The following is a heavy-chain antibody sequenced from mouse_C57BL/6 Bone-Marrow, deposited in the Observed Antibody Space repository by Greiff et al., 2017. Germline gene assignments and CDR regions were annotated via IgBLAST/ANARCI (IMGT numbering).Heavy chain of an antibody. CDR2: IYPRSGNT. D-gene: IGHD4-1*01. V-gene: IGHV1-81*01. Sequence: VQLVESGAELARPGASVKLSCKASGYTFTSYGISWVKQRTGQGLEWIGEIYPRSGNTYYNEKFKGKATLTADKSSSTAYMELRSLTSEDSAVYFCARAPNFLFDYWGQGTTLTVSS. J-gene: IGHJ2*01. CDR3: ARAPNFLFDY. CDR1: GYTFTSYG.